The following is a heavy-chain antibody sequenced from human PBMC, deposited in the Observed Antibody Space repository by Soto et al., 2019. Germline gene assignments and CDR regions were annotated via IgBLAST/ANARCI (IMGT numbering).Heavy chain of an antibody. Sequence: GGSLRLSCVASGLTFNIFAFHWVRQAPGKGLEWLSVISYDGREIHYSESVKGRFTISRDSSTNTVYLEMNSMRYEDTAVYYCAIDLLSVTGSFVDYWGPGPLVTVSS. CDR3: AIDLLSVTGSFVDY. V-gene: IGHV3-30-3*01. J-gene: IGHJ4*02. CDR1: GLTFNIFA. CDR2: ISYDGREI. D-gene: IGHD3-9*01.